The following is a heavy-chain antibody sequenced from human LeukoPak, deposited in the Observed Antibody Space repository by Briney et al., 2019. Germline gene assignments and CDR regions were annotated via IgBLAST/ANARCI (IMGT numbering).Heavy chain of an antibody. V-gene: IGHV4-59*01. D-gene: IGHD5-18*01. Sequence: SETLSLTCTVSGGSISSYYWSWIRQPPGKGLEWIGYIYYSGSTNYNPSLKSRVTISVDTSKNQFSLRLSSVTAADTAVYYCARRGYSYGSRGAFDIWGQGTMVTVSS. CDR3: ARRGYSYGSRGAFDI. CDR1: GGSISSYY. CDR2: IYYSGST. J-gene: IGHJ3*02.